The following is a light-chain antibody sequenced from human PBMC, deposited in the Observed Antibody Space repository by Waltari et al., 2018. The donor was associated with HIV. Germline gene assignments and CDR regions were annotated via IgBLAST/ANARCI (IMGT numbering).Light chain of an antibody. CDR1: QSVSSSY. Sequence: EIVLTQSPGTLSLSPGERATLSCRASQSVSSSYLAWYQQKPGQAPGLLIYGASSRATGIPDRFSGSGSGPDFTLTISRLEPEDFAVYYCQQYGSSPYTFGQGTKLEIK. J-gene: IGKJ2*01. CDR3: QQYGSSPYT. V-gene: IGKV3-20*01. CDR2: GAS.